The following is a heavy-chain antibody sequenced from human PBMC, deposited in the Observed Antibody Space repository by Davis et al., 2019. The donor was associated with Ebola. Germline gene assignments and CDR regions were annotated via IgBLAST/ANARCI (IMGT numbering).Heavy chain of an antibody. V-gene: IGHV3-33*01. J-gene: IGHJ5*02. CDR1: GFTFSSYG. D-gene: IGHD3-10*01. CDR2: IWYDGSNK. CDR3: ARGGPMVRGVTNWFDP. Sequence: GGSLRLSCAASGFTFSSYGMHWVRQAPGKGLEWVAVIWYDGSNKYYADSVKGRFTISRDNSKNTLYLQMNSLRAEDTAVYYCARGGPMVRGVTNWFDPWGQGTLVTVSS.